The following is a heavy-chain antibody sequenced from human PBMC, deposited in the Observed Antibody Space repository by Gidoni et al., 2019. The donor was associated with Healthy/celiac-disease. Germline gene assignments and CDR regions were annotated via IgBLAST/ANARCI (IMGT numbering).Heavy chain of an antibody. CDR3: ARVSGSGSYYNCFDY. J-gene: IGHJ4*02. CDR1: RFPFSSYG. D-gene: IGHD3-10*01. Sequence: QVQLVESGGGVVQPGRSLRLSCAAPRFPFSSYGMHWVRQAPVKGLGWVAVIWYDGSNKYYADSVEGRFTISRDNSKNTLYLQMNSLRAEDTAVYYCARVSGSGSYYNCFDYWGQGTLVTVSS. CDR2: IWYDGSNK. V-gene: IGHV3-33*01.